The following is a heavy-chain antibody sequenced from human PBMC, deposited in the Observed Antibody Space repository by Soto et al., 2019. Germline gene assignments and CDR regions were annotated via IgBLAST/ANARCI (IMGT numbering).Heavy chain of an antibody. CDR1: GGTFSSYA. V-gene: IGHV1-69*06. Sequence: QVQLVQSGAEVKKPGSSVKVSCKASGGTFSSYAISWVRQAPGQGLEWMGGLIPIFGTANYAQKLQGRVTITADKYTSTASMELSSLRSAYTAVYYCARDSPSSRSVVVTHGDAFDIWGQGTMVTVSS. CDR3: ARDSPSSRSVVVTHGDAFDI. J-gene: IGHJ3*02. CDR2: LIPIFGTA. D-gene: IGHD3-22*01.